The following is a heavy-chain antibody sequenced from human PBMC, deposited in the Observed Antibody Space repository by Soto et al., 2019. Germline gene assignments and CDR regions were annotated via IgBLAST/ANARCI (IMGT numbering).Heavy chain of an antibody. CDR1: GFTFSSYA. D-gene: IGHD5-18*01. Sequence: EVQLLESGGGLVQPGGSLRLSCAASGFTFSSYAMSWVRQAPGKGLEWVSAISGSSGSTYYADSVKGRFTISRDNSKNTLYLQMKSLRAEDTAVYYCAKDTALHYYYGMDVWGQGTTVTVSS. CDR2: ISGSSGST. CDR3: AKDTALHYYYGMDV. J-gene: IGHJ6*02. V-gene: IGHV3-23*01.